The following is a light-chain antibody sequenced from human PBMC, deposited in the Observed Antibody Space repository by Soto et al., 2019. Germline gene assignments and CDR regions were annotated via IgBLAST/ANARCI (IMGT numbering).Light chain of an antibody. CDR1: SSNIGNNY. J-gene: IGLJ1*01. CDR2: DNN. CDR3: GTWDSSLSALYV. V-gene: IGLV1-51*01. Sequence: QSVLTQPPSVSGAPGQKVTISCSGSSSNIGNNYVSWYQQLPGTAPKLLIYDNNKRPSGIPDRFSGSKSGTSATLGITGLQTGDEADYYCGTWDSSLSALYVFGTGTKVTVL.